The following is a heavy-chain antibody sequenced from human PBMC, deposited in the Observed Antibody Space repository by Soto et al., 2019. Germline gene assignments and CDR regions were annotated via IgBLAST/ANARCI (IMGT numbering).Heavy chain of an antibody. CDR3: ARDVYYDFWSGYYHRGWYFDL. CDR1: GGSISSGGYY. CDR2: IYYSGST. Sequence: PSETLSLTCTVSGGSISSGGYYWSWICQHPGKGLEWIGYIYYSGSTYYNPSLKSRVTISVDTSKNQFSLKLSSVTAADTAVYYCARDVYYDFWSGYYHRGWYFDLWGRGTLVTVSS. D-gene: IGHD3-3*01. J-gene: IGHJ2*01. V-gene: IGHV4-31*03.